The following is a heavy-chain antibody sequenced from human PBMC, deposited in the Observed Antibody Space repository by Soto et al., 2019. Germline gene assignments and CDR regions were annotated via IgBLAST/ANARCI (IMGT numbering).Heavy chain of an antibody. D-gene: IGHD5-18*01. J-gene: IGHJ6*02. CDR1: GYTFTGYY. CDR3: ARGGGYSYGYLPKHYGMDV. CDR2: INPNSGGT. V-gene: IGHV1-2*04. Sequence: GASVKVSCKASGYTFTGYYMHWVRQAPGQGLEWMGWINPNSGGTNYAQKFQGWVTMTRDTSISTAYMELSRLRSDDTAVYYCARGGGYSYGYLPKHYGMDVWGQGTTVTVSS.